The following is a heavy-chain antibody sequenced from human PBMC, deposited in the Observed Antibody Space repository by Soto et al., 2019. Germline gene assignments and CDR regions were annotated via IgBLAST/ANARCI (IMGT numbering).Heavy chain of an antibody. D-gene: IGHD1-26*01. V-gene: IGHV3-74*01. CDR1: GFTFSSFW. CDR2: INFDGTRT. Sequence: EVQLVESGGGLVQPGGSLRLSCAASGFTFSSFWMHWVRQGPGKGLVWLSRINFDGTRTTYADSVKGRFTISRDNAKDTVYLQMNSLRAEDTAVYYCASGAGGRYYNDYWGQGTLVTVSS. J-gene: IGHJ4*02. CDR3: ASGAGGRYYNDY.